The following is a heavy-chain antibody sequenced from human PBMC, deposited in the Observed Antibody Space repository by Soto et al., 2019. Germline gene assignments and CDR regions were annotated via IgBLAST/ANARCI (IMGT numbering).Heavy chain of an antibody. CDR2: INHSGST. CDR1: GGSFSGYY. D-gene: IGHD3-3*01. Sequence: PSETLSLTCAVYGGSFSGYYWSWIRQPPGKGLEWIGEINHSGSTNYNPSLKSRVTISVDTSKNQFSLKLSSVTAADTAVYYCARGRWDAIGVVLYYFDYWGQGTLVTVSS. CDR3: ARGRWDAIGVVLYYFDY. V-gene: IGHV4-34*01. J-gene: IGHJ4*02.